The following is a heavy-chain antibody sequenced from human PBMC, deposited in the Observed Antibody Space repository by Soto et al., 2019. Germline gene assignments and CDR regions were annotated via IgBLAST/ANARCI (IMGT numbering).Heavy chain of an antibody. CDR2: ISWDGGAT. V-gene: IGHV3-43*01. CDR3: AKDRAAVTGAYYYYAMDV. CDR1: GFTFDDYT. D-gene: IGHD6-19*01. Sequence: GGSLRLSCAASGFTFDDYTMHWVRQAPGKGLEWVSLISWDGGATYYADSVKGRFTISRDNSKNSLHLQMSSLRTEDTALYYCAKDRAAVTGAYYYYAMDVWGQGTTVTVSS. J-gene: IGHJ6*02.